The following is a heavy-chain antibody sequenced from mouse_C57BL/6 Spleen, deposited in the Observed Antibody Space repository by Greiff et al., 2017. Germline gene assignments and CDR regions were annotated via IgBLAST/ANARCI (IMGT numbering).Heavy chain of an antibody. CDR2: INPSTGGT. Sequence: VQLQQSGPELVKPGASVKISCKASGYSFTGYYMNWVKQSPEKSLEWIGEINPSTGGTTYNQKFKAKATLTVDKSSSTAYMQLKSLTSEDSAVYYCARYGSGSAMDYWGQGTSVTVSS. CDR3: ARYGSGSAMDY. CDR1: GYSFTGYY. V-gene: IGHV1-42*01. D-gene: IGHD3-2*02. J-gene: IGHJ4*01.